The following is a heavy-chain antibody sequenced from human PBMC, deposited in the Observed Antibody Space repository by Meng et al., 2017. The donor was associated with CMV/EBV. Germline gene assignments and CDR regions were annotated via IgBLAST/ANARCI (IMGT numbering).Heavy chain of an antibody. CDR1: GFTFNIYA. V-gene: IGHV3-23*01. CDR2: ISGNSGST. CDR3: ARSLTGTGYFFDY. J-gene: IGHJ4*02. Sequence: GGSLRLSCATSGFTFNIYAITWVRQAPGKGLGWVSSISGNSGSTYYADSVKGRFTISRDNSKNTLYLQMNSLRAEDTAVYYCARSLTGTGYFFDYWGQGTLVTVSS. D-gene: IGHD1/OR15-1a*01.